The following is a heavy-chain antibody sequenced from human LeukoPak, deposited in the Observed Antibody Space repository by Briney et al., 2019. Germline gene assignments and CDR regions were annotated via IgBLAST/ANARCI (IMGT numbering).Heavy chain of an antibody. CDR3: ARGEAARQDFDY. Sequence: ASVKVSCEASGYTFTNYGITWVRQAPGQGLEWMGWISGYQGSTKYAQNFQGRVTMTIDTSTSTVYMELSSLRSEDTAVYYCARGEAARQDFDYWGQGTLVTVSS. J-gene: IGHJ4*02. CDR1: GYTFTNYG. V-gene: IGHV1-18*01. D-gene: IGHD6-6*01. CDR2: ISGYQGST.